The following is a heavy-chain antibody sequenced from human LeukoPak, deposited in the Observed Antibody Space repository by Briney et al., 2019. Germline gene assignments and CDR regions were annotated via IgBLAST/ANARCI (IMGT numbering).Heavy chain of an antibody. CDR1: GYTFTSYG. CDR2: ISAYNGNT. J-gene: IGHJ3*02. Sequence: ASVKVSCKASGYTFTSYGISWVRQAPGQGLEWMGWISAYNGNTNYAQKLQGRVTMTTDTSTSTAYMELRSPRSDDTAVYYCVRDHELYSSGWYPNPDDAFDIWGQGTMVTVSS. V-gene: IGHV1-18*01. D-gene: IGHD6-19*01. CDR3: VRDHELYSSGWYPNPDDAFDI.